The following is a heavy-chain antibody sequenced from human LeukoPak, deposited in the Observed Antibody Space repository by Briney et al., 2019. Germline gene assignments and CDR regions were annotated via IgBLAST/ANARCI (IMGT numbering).Heavy chain of an antibody. J-gene: IGHJ4*02. Sequence: GGSLRLSCAASGFTFSSYAMHWVRRAPGKGLEYVSAISSNGGSTYYANSVKGRFTISRDNSKNTLYLQMGSLRAEDMAVYYCAKDRIQIVGAYFDYWGQGTLVTVSS. CDR1: GFTFSSYA. D-gene: IGHD1-26*01. V-gene: IGHV3-64*01. CDR2: ISSNGGST. CDR3: AKDRIQIVGAYFDY.